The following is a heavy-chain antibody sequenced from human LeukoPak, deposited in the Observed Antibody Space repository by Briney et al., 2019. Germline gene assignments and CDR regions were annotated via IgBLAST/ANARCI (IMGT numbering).Heavy chain of an antibody. V-gene: IGHV1-8*01. D-gene: IGHD5-18*01. CDR1: GYTFTSYD. CDR3: ATEGYSYGTGTFDY. J-gene: IGHJ4*02. Sequence: ASVKVSCKASGYTFTSYDINWVRQATGQGLEWMGWMNPNSGNTGYAQKFQGRVTMTRNTSISTAYMELSSLRSEDTAVYYCATEGYSYGTGTFDYWGQGTLVTVSS. CDR2: MNPNSGNT.